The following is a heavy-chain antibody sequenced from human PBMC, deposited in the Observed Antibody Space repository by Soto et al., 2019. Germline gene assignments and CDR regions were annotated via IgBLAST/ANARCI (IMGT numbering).Heavy chain of an antibody. CDR2: ISSSGSTI. CDR3: ARDPVKGGWAINWFDP. CDR1: GFTFSSYE. J-gene: IGHJ5*02. D-gene: IGHD6-19*01. Sequence: GGSLRLFCAASGFTFSSYEMNWVRQAPGKGLEWVSYISSSGSTIYYADSVKGRFTISRDNAKNSLYLQMNSLRAEDTAVYYCARDPVKGGWAINWFDPWGQGTLVTVSS. V-gene: IGHV3-48*03.